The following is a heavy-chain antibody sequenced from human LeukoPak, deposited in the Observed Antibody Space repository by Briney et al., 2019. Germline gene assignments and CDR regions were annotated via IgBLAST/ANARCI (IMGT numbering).Heavy chain of an antibody. J-gene: IGHJ6*03. CDR3: ARGKLWFGELFSYMDV. CDR1: GGSISSYY. V-gene: IGHV4-4*07. D-gene: IGHD3-10*01. Sequence: SETLSLTCTVSGGSISSYYWSWIRQPAGKGLEWIGRIYTSGSTNYNPSLKSRVTMSVDTSKNQVSLKLSSVTAADTAVYYCARGKLWFGELFSYMDVWGKGTTVTVSS. CDR2: IYTSGST.